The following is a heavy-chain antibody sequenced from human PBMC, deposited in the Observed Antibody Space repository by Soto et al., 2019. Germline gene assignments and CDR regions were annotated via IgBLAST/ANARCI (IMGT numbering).Heavy chain of an antibody. D-gene: IGHD2-15*01. CDR3: AFRTGYGSGGSCYWNWFDP. CDR1: GYTFTSYG. CDR2: ISAYNGNT. Sequence: QVQLVQSGAEVKKPGASVKVSCKASGYTFTSYGISWVRQAPGQGLEWMGWISAYNGNTNYAQKLQGRVTMTTDTSTSTAYMELRRLRSDDTAVYYCAFRTGYGSGGSCYWNWFDPWGQGTLVTVSS. V-gene: IGHV1-18*01. J-gene: IGHJ5*02.